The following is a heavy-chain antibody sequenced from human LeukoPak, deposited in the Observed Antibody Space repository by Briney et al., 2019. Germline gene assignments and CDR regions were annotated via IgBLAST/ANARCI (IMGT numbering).Heavy chain of an antibody. D-gene: IGHD6-19*01. J-gene: IGHJ6*02. CDR3: ARDKDSSGWYEDYGMDV. V-gene: IGHV4-59*01. CDR2: IYYSGST. Sequence: SETLSLTCTVSGGSISSYYWSWIRQPPGKGLEWIGYIYYSGSTNYNPSLKSRVTISVDTSKNQFSLKLSSATAADTAVYYCARDKDSSGWYEDYGMDVWGQGTTVTVSS. CDR1: GGSISSYY.